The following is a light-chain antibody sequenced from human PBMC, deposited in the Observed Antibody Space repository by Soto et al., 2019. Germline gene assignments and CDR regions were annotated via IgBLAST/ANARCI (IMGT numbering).Light chain of an antibody. CDR1: SSDVGSYNL. CDR2: EVS. Sequence: QSVLTQPASVSVSPGLSITISCTGTSSDVGSYNLVSWYQQHPGKAPKLMIYEVSKRPSGVSNRFSGSKSGNTASLTISGLQAEDEADYYCCSYAGSSTFYVFGTGTKVTVL. V-gene: IGLV2-23*02. J-gene: IGLJ1*01. CDR3: CSYAGSSTFYV.